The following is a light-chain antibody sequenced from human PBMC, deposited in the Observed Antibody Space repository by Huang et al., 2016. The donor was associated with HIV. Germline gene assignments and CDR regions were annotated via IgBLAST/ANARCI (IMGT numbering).Light chain of an antibody. CDR2: WAS. V-gene: IGKV4-1*01. CDR3: QQYYKIPLT. J-gene: IGKJ4*01. CDR1: QIVFYNSNNNNY. Sequence: DIVMTQSPDSLAVSLGERATITCKSSQIVFYNSNNNNYLAWNQKKPRHPPKLLIYWASARDSAFPDRFNASGSATNFTFTISSLQAEDVAVYYCQQYYKIPLTFGGGPKVEIK.